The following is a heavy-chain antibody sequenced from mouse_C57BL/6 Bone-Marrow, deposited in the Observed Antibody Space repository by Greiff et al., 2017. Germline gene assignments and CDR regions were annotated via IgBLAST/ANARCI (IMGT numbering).Heavy chain of an antibody. CDR3: ARGRGSSYDWFAY. CDR1: GYTFTDYN. D-gene: IGHD1-1*01. Sequence: EVQLQQSGPELVKPGASVKIPCKASGYTFTDYNMDWVKQSHGKSLEWIGDINPNNGGTIYNQKFKGKATLTVDKSSSTAYMELRSLTSEDTAVYYCARGRGSSYDWFAYWGQGTLVTVSA. CDR2: INPNNGGT. V-gene: IGHV1-18*01. J-gene: IGHJ3*01.